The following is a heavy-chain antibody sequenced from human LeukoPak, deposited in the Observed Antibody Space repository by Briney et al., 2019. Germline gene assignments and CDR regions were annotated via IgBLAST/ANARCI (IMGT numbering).Heavy chain of an antibody. Sequence: PGGSLRLSCAASGFTFSSYAMSWVRQAPGKGLEWVSGISGSGGSTYYADSVKGRFTISRDNSKNTLYLQMNSLRAEDTAVYYCAKYRIAAAANRTIDYWGQGTLATVSS. CDR3: AKYRIAAAANRTIDY. V-gene: IGHV3-23*01. D-gene: IGHD6-13*01. J-gene: IGHJ4*02. CDR1: GFTFSSYA. CDR2: ISGSGGST.